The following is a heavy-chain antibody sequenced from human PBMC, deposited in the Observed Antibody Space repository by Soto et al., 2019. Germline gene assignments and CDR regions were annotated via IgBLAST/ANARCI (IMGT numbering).Heavy chain of an antibody. V-gene: IGHV1-69*13. CDR3: ASPYNSSGYYFFGPKDAFDI. CDR1: GGTFSSYA. CDR2: IIPIFGTA. Sequence: SVKVSCKASGGTFSSYAISWVRQAPGQGLEWMGGIIPIFGTANYAQKFQGRVTITADESTSTAYMELSSLRSEDTAVYYCASPYNSSGYYFFGPKDAFDIWGQGTMVTVSS. J-gene: IGHJ3*02. D-gene: IGHD3-22*01.